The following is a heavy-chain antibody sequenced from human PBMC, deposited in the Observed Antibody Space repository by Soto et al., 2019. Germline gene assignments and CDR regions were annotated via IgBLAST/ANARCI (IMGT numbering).Heavy chain of an antibody. CDR1: GFTFSSDA. Sequence: QVQLVESGGGVVQAGRSLRLSCAASGFTFSSDAMHWVRQAPGKGLEWVAVISYDGSNKYYADSVKGRFTISRDNSKNTLYLQMNSLRAEDTAVYYCARVFHGPTTVAPYFDYWGQGTLVTVSS. D-gene: IGHD4-17*01. J-gene: IGHJ4*02. CDR3: ARVFHGPTTVAPYFDY. CDR2: ISYDGSNK. V-gene: IGHV3-30-3*01.